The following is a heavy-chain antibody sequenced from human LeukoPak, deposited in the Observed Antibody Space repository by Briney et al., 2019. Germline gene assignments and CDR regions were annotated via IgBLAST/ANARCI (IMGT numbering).Heavy chain of an antibody. D-gene: IGHD4-11*01. CDR3: ARGPTVTTPMDV. V-gene: IGHV4-4*02. J-gene: IGHJ6*03. CDR1: GGSISSNNW. Sequence: SETLSLTCTVSGGSISSNNWWSWVRQPPGKELEWIGEIHHSGSTNYNPSLKSQITISVEKSKNQFSLKLSSVTAADTAVYYCARGPTVTTPMDVWGKGTTVTVSS. CDR2: IHHSGST.